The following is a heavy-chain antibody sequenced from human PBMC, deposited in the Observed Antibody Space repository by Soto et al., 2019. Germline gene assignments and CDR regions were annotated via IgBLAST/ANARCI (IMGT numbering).Heavy chain of an antibody. J-gene: IGHJ6*02. CDR3: ARDIVVVPAAIRAPYYYYGMDV. CDR2: IIPIFGTA. D-gene: IGHD2-2*02. CDR1: GGTFSSYA. Sequence: QVQLVQSGAEVKKPGSSVKVSCKASGGTFSSYAISWVRQAPGQGLEWMGGIIPIFGTANYAQKFQGRVTITADESTSTAYMELSSLRSEDTAVYYCARDIVVVPAAIRAPYYYYGMDVWVQGTTVTVSS. V-gene: IGHV1-69*01.